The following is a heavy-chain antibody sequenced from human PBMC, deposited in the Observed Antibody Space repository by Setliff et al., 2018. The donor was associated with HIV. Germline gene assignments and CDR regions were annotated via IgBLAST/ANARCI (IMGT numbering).Heavy chain of an antibody. V-gene: IGHV4-34*01. CDR3: ARGGLGVVGAIDY. Sequence: TLSLTCAVYGGSFSGYYWTWIRQPPGRGLEWIGGIIHSGGTNYNRSLKSRVTISVDTSKNQFSLNLSSVTAADTAVYYCARGGLGVVGAIDYWSQGTLVTVSS. D-gene: IGHD2-15*01. J-gene: IGHJ4*02. CDR1: GGSFSGYY. CDR2: IIHSGGT.